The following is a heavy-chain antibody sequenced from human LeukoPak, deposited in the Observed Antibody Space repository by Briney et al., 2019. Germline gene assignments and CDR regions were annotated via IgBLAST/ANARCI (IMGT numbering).Heavy chain of an antibody. D-gene: IGHD3-3*01. Sequence: SETLSLTCTVSGGSVSSGSYYWSWIRQPPGKGLEWIGYIYYSGSTNYNPSLKSRVTISVDTSKNQFSLKLSSVTAADTAVYYCARAIVQEYDFWSGIPYYYYGMDVWGQGTTVTVSS. J-gene: IGHJ6*02. CDR2: IYYSGST. CDR3: ARAIVQEYDFWSGIPYYYYGMDV. V-gene: IGHV4-61*01. CDR1: GGSVSSGSYY.